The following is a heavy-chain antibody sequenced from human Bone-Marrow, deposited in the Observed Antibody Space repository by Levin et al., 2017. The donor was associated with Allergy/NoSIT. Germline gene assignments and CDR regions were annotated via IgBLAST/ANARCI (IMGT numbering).Heavy chain of an antibody. CDR1: GFTFGDYR. V-gene: IGHV3-30*04. CDR2: MSYDGSNK. D-gene: IGHD2-8*02. Sequence: TGGSLRLSCAASGFTFGDYRMYWVRQAPGKGLEWLAFMSYDGSNKDYADSVKGRFTISRDNSKATLYLQMKSLRVEDTAVYYCTRDYQYQQRGVVYNWFDPWGQGTLVAVSS. CDR3: TRDYQYQQRGVVYNWFDP. J-gene: IGHJ5*02.